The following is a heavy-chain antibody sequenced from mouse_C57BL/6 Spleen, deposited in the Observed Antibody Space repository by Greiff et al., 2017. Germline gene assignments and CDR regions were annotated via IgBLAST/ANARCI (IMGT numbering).Heavy chain of an antibody. CDR3: ARDDGYYSYAMDY. CDR2: IRNKANGYTT. CDR1: GFTFTDYY. D-gene: IGHD2-3*01. V-gene: IGHV7-3*01. Sequence: DVMLVESGGGLVQPGGSLSLSCAASGFTFTDYYMSWVRQPPGKALEWLGFIRNKANGYTTEYSASVKGRFTISRNNSKSFLFLQMNALRAEDSATYYCARDDGYYSYAMDYWGQGTSVTVSS. J-gene: IGHJ4*01.